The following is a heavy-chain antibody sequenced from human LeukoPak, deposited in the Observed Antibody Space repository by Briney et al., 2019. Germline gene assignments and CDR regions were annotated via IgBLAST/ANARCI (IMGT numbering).Heavy chain of an antibody. CDR3: ATGMLEVVDPFVY. Sequence: ASVKVSCKVSGYTLTELSMHWVRQAPGKGLEWMGGFDPEDGETIYAQKFQGRVTMTEDTSTDTAYVELSGLRSEDTAVYYCATGMLEVVDPFVYWGQGTLVTVSS. J-gene: IGHJ4*02. CDR1: GYTLTELS. D-gene: IGHD2-8*01. CDR2: FDPEDGET. V-gene: IGHV1-24*01.